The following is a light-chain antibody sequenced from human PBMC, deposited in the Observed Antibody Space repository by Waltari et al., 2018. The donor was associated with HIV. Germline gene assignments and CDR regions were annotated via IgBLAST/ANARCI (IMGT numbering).Light chain of an antibody. CDR2: KAS. Sequence: DIQMTQSPSTLSASVGDRVTITCRASQRIDSWLAWYQQKPGKAPNLLIYKASTLESGVPSRFSGSGSGTEFTLTISSLQPDDFATYYCQQYNSISWTFGQGTKVEIK. CDR1: QRIDSW. CDR3: QQYNSISWT. J-gene: IGKJ1*01. V-gene: IGKV1-5*03.